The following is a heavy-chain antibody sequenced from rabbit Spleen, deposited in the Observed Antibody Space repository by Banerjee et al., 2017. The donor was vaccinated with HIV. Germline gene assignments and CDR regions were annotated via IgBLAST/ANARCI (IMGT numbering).Heavy chain of an antibody. V-gene: IGHV1S45*01. CDR1: GVSFSVSSY. J-gene: IGHJ6*01. D-gene: IGHD1-1*01. CDR3: ARDTSSSFSSYGMDL. Sequence: QEQLEESGGDLVKPGASLTLTCIASGVSFSVSSYMCWVRQAPGKGLEWIACIDTGSSGFTYFASWAKGRFTISKTSSTTVTLQMTSLTAADTATYFCARDTSSSFSSYGMDLWGPGHPRHRL. CDR2: IDTGSSGFT.